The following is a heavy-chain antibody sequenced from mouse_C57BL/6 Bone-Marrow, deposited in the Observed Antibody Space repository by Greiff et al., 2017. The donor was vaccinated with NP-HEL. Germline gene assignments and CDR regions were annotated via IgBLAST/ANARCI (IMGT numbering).Heavy chain of an antibody. D-gene: IGHD3-2*02. Sequence: VKLQQSGAELARPGASVKMSCKASGYTFTSYTMHWVKQRPGQGLEWIGYINPSSGYTKYNQKFKDKATLTADKSSSTAYMQLSSLTSEDSAVYYCARRTAQATLYYYAMDYWGQGTSVTVSS. CDR1: GYTFTSYT. CDR2: INPSSGYT. J-gene: IGHJ4*01. V-gene: IGHV1-4*01. CDR3: ARRTAQATLYYYAMDY.